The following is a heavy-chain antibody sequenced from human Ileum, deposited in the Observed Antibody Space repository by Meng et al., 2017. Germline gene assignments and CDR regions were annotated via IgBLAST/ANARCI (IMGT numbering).Heavy chain of an antibody. V-gene: IGHV4-34*01. CDR1: GGSFSAYY. CDR2: INHSATT. Sequence: QGQLQQGGEGLWRPSETLSLTCGVYGGSFSAYYWTWIRQPPGKGLEWTGEINHSATTYYSPSLMGRVSVSVDTSKNQFSLKLTSVTAADTAVYYCARSERSVYWYFDLWGRGTLVTVSS. J-gene: IGHJ2*01. D-gene: IGHD1-26*01. CDR3: ARSERSVYWYFDL.